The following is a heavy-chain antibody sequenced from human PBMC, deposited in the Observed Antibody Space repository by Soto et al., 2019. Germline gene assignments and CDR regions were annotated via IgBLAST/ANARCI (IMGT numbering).Heavy chain of an antibody. J-gene: IGHJ3*02. V-gene: IGHV4-34*01. CDR1: GGSFSGYY. D-gene: IGHD4-17*01. Sequence: SETLSLTCAVYGGSFSGYYWSWIRQPPGKGLEWIGEINHSGSTNYNPSLKSRVTISVDTSKNQFSLKLSSVTAADTAVYYCARGQTAYGDYVFTQAPTDAFDIWGQGTMVTVSS. CDR2: INHSGST. CDR3: ARGQTAYGDYVFTQAPTDAFDI.